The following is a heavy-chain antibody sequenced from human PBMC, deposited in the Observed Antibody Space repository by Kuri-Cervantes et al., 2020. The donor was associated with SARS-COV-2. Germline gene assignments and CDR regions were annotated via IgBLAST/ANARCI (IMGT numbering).Heavy chain of an antibody. Sequence: SETLSLTCAVSGGSISSSNWWSWVRQPPGKGLEWIGYIYYSGSTNYNPSLKSRVTISVDTSKNQFSLKLSSVTAADTAVYYCVRARHVLRFLEWTRSPFDYWGQGTLVTVSS. CDR2: IYYSGST. D-gene: IGHD3-3*01. J-gene: IGHJ4*02. V-gene: IGHV4-4*02. CDR3: VRARHVLRFLEWTRSPFDY. CDR1: GGSISSSNW.